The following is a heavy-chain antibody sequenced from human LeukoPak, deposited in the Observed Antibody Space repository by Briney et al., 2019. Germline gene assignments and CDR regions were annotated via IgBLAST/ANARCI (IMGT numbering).Heavy chain of an antibody. J-gene: IGHJ4*02. D-gene: IGHD3-22*01. CDR2: ISYDGSNK. Sequence: GRSLRLSCAASGFTFSSYGMHWVRQAPGKGLEWVAVISYDGSNKYYADSVKGRFTISRDNSKNTLYLQMNSLRAEDTAVYYCAKIAYYYDSSGYSDYWGQGTLVTVSS. V-gene: IGHV3-30*18. CDR3: AKIAYYYDSSGYSDY. CDR1: GFTFSSYG.